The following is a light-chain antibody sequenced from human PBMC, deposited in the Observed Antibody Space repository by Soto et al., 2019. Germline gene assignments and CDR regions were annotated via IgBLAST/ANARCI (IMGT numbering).Light chain of an antibody. V-gene: IGKV3-11*01. Sequence: IVLTQSPATLALSPGERATLSWGASQSVRSYLAWYQQKPGQAPRLLIYDASNRATGIPARFSGIGSGTYFPLTISSIAPEDFAVYYCQPRSNHVTFGQGTKVDIK. CDR2: DAS. CDR1: QSVRSY. J-gene: IGKJ1*01. CDR3: QPRSNHVT.